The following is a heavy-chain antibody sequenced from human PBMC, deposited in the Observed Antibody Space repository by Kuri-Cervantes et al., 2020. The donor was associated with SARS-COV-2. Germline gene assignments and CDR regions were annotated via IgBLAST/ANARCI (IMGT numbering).Heavy chain of an antibody. J-gene: IGHJ2*01. D-gene: IGHD3-10*01. CDR2: IWYDGSNK. V-gene: IGHV3-33*08. CDR3: ARGFRAGPGEYFDL. CDR1: GFTFSSYW. Sequence: GGSLRLSCAASGFTFSSYWMSWVRQAPGKGLEWVAVIWYDGSNKYYADSVKGRFTISRDNSKNTLYLQMNGLRAEDTAVYYCARGFRAGPGEYFDLWGRGTLVTVSS.